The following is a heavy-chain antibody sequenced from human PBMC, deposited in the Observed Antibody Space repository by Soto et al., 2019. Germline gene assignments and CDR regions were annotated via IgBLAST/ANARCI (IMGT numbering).Heavy chain of an antibody. CDR3: ARDGRAGDSTMIVVVNHDY. J-gene: IGHJ4*02. CDR2: IKQDGSEK. V-gene: IGHV3-7*03. Sequence: LRLSCAASVFTFSSYWMSWVRQAPGKGLEWVANIKQDGSEKYYVDSVKGRFTISRDNAKNSLYLQMNSLRAEDTAVYYCARDGRAGDSTMIVVVNHDYWGQGTLVTVSS. D-gene: IGHD3-22*01. CDR1: VFTFSSYW.